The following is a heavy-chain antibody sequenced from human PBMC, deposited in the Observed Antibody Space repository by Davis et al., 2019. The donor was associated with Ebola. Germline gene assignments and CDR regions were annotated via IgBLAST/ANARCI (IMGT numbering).Heavy chain of an antibody. D-gene: IGHD1-26*01. V-gene: IGHV5-51*01. J-gene: IGHJ4*02. Sequence: PGGSLRLSCKGSGYSFTSYWIGWVRQMPGKGLEWMGIIYPGDSDTRYSPSFQGQVTISADKSISTAYLQWSSLKASDTAMYYCARHMSGSYSPNFDYWGQGTLVTVSS. CDR3: ARHMSGSYSPNFDY. CDR1: GYSFTSYW. CDR2: IYPGDSDT.